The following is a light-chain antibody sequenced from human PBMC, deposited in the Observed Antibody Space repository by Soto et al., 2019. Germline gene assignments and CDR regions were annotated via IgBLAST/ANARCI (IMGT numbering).Light chain of an antibody. V-gene: IGKV3-20*01. J-gene: IGKJ4*01. CDR2: GAS. Sequence: EIVLTQSPGTLSLSPGERATLSCRASQSVSSSFLAWYQQKPGQAPRLLIYGASSRATGIPDRFSGSGSGTDFTFTISRLEAEDFAVYYCQQYDSSPLTLGGGTKVEIK. CDR1: QSVSSSF. CDR3: QQYDSSPLT.